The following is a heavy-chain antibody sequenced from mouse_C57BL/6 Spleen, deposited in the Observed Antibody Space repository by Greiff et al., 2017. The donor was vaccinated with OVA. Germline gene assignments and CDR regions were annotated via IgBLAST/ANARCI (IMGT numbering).Heavy chain of an antibody. CDR3: TVRVVAWFAY. V-gene: IGHV6-3*01. Sequence: EVKVEESGGGLVQPGGSMKLSCVASGFTFSNYWMNWVRQSPEKGLEWVAQIRLKSDNYATHYAESVKGRFTISRDDSKSSVYLQMNNLRAEDTGIYYCTVRVVAWFAYWGQGTLVTVSA. J-gene: IGHJ3*01. CDR2: IRLKSDNYAT. CDR1: GFTFSNYW.